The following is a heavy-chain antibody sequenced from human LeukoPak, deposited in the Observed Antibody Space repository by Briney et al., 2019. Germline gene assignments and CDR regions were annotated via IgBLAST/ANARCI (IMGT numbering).Heavy chain of an antibody. CDR3: ARDNYDILTGYPGPDAFDI. CDR1: GFTFSSYS. Sequence: GGSLRLSCAASGFTFSSYSMNWVHQAPGKGLEWVSSISSSSSYIYYADSVKGRFTISRDNAKNSLYLQMNSLRAEDTAVYYCARDNYDILTGYPGPDAFDIWGQGTMVTVSS. V-gene: IGHV3-21*01. CDR2: ISSSSSYI. D-gene: IGHD3-9*01. J-gene: IGHJ3*02.